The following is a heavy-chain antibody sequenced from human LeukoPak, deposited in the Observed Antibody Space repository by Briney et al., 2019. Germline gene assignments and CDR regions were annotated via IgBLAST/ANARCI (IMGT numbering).Heavy chain of an antibody. CDR1: GGSVSSGSYY. CDR3: ARDGALAYYDFWSGYSSGSHYYMDV. V-gene: IGHV4-61*01. J-gene: IGHJ6*03. Sequence: SETLSLTCTVSGGSVSSGSYYWSWIREPPGKGLEWIGYIYYSGSTNYIPSLKSRVTISVDTSKNQFSLKLSSVTAADTAVYYCARDGALAYYDFWSGYSSGSHYYMDVWGKGTTVTVSS. D-gene: IGHD3-3*01. CDR2: IYYSGST.